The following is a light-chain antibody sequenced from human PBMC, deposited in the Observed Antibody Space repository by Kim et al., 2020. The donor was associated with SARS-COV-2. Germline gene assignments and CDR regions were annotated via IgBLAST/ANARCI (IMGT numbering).Light chain of an antibody. Sequence: ASVGDRVPITCRASQGISSSFAWYQQKPGKAPKLLIYAASTLETGVPSRFSGSGSGTDFTLTISSLQPEDFASYYCQQDNSFPLTLGGGTKVDIK. CDR3: QQDNSFPLT. CDR1: QGISSS. V-gene: IGKV1-12*01. CDR2: AAS. J-gene: IGKJ4*01.